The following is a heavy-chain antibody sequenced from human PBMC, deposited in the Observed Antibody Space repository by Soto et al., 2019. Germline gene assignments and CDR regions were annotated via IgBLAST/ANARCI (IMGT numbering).Heavy chain of an antibody. J-gene: IGHJ3*02. V-gene: IGHV3-23*01. Sequence: EVQLLESGGGLVQPGGSLRLSCAASGFTFSSYAMSWVRQAPGKGLEGVSAISGSGGSTYYADSVKGRFTISRDNPKNTLYLQMNSLRAEDTAVYYCAKATSVLAARPKNAFDIWGQGTMVTVSS. D-gene: IGHD6-6*01. CDR1: GFTFSSYA. CDR3: AKATSVLAARPKNAFDI. CDR2: ISGSGGST.